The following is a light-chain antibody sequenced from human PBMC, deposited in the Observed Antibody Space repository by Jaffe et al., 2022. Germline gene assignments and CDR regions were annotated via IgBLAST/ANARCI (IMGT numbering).Light chain of an antibody. Sequence: QSVLTQPPSVSAAPGQKVTISCSGSSSNIGNNYVSWYQQLPGTAPKLLIYENNKRPSGIPDRFSGSKSGTSATLGITGLQTGDEADYYCGTWDSSLSAEVVFGGGTKLTVL. CDR3: GTWDSSLSAEVV. CDR1: SSNIGNNY. V-gene: IGLV1-51*02. J-gene: IGLJ2*01. CDR2: ENN.